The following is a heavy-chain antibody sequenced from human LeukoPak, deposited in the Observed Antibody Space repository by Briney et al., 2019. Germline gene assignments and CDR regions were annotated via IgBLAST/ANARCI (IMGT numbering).Heavy chain of an antibody. D-gene: IGHD5-12*01. CDR2: INWNGGST. V-gene: IGHV3-20*04. Sequence: PGGSLRLSCAASGFTFDDYGMSWVRQAPGKGLEWVSGINWNGGSTGYADSVKGRFTISRDNAKNSLYLQMNSLRAEDTALYCGGRWGLRGGGIDYWGQGTLVTVSS. CDR3: GRWGLRGGGIDY. CDR1: GFTFDDYG. J-gene: IGHJ4*02.